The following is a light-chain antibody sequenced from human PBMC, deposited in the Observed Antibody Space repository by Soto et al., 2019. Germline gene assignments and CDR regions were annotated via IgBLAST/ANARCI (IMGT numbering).Light chain of an antibody. J-gene: IGKJ2*01. CDR3: QQRTDWPPVYT. V-gene: IGKV3-11*01. Sequence: EIVLTQSPVTLSLSPGDRATLSCRPSQSVSSFLAWYQQKPGQPPRLLIYDVSNRAAGIPARFSGSGSGTDFPLTISRLEPEDFAVYYCQQRTDWPPVYTFGQGTKLEIK. CDR1: QSVSSF. CDR2: DVS.